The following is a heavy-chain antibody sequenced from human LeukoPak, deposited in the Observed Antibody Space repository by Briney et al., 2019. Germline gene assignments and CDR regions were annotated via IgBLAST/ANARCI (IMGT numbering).Heavy chain of an antibody. CDR3: ARAHCSSTSCYGWYYYYYMDV. V-gene: IGHV1-2*02. CDR1: GYTFTGYY. J-gene: IGHJ6*03. CDR2: INPNSGGT. D-gene: IGHD2-2*01. Sequence: ASVKVSCKASGYTFTGYYMHWVRQAPGQGLEWMGWINPNSGGTNYAQKSQGRVTMTRDTSISTAYMELSRLRSDDTAVYYCARAHCSSTSCYGWYYYYYMDVWGKGTTVTVSS.